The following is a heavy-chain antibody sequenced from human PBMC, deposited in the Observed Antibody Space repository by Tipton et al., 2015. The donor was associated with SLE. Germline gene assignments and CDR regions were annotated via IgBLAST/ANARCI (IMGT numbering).Heavy chain of an antibody. CDR2: ISSSSSYI. V-gene: IGHV3-21*01. CDR3: AKDNQSSSWYPPFLDY. D-gene: IGHD6-13*01. Sequence: GSLRLSCAASGFTFSSYSMNWVRQTPGKGLEWVSSISSSSSYIYYADSVKGRFTISRDNAKNSLYLQMNSLRAEDTAVYYCAKDNQSSSWYPPFLDYWGQGTLVTVSS. J-gene: IGHJ4*02. CDR1: GFTFSSYS.